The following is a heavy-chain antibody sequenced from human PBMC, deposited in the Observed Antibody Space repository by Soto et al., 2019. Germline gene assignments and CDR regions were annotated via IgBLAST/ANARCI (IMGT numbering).Heavy chain of an antibody. J-gene: IGHJ4*02. CDR3: ARRRDGDILDY. CDR2: IYYSGST. V-gene: IGHV4-39*01. Sequence: PSETLSLTGTVSGGSISSSSDYWGWIRQPPGKGLEWIGTIYYSGSTDYNPSLKSRVTISVDTSKTQFSLKLSSVTAADTAVYYCARRRDGDILDYWAQGTLVTVSS. D-gene: IGHD4-17*01. CDR1: GGSISSSSDY.